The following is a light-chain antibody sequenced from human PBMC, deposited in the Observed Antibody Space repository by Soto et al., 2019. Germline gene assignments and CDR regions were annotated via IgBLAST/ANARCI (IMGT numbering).Light chain of an antibody. CDR1: QSTSNY. V-gene: IGKV1-17*01. J-gene: IGKJ4*01. CDR3: LQHNSYPLT. Sequence: DLQMTQSPSSLSASVGDRVTITSRASQSTSNYLNCCQQKPGKVPKRLIYAVSTLQSGVPSRFSGSGSGTEFTLTISSLQPEDFATYYCLQHNSYPLTFGGGTKVDI. CDR2: AVS.